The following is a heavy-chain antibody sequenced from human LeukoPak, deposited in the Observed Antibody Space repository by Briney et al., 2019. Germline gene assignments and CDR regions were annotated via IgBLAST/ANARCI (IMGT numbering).Heavy chain of an antibody. Sequence: SETLSLTCAVYGGSFSGYYWSWIRQPPGKGLEWIGEINHSGSTNYNPSLKSRVTISVDTSKNQFSLKLSSVTAADTAVYYCARGSGWGTPAQSLDYWGQGTLVTVSS. D-gene: IGHD6-19*01. V-gene: IGHV4-34*01. CDR1: GGSFSGYY. CDR3: ARGSGWGTPAQSLDY. CDR2: INHSGST. J-gene: IGHJ4*02.